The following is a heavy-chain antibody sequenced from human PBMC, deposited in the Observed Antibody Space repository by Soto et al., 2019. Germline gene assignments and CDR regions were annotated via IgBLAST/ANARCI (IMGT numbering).Heavy chain of an antibody. CDR1: YGSIRGVDGR. J-gene: IGHJ4*01. CDR3: ARDRPIYADY. CDR2: IYYTGNT. Sequence: SLTMPVTRSVSYGSIRGVDGRWILIRQPPGKGLEWIGSIYYTGNTFYSPSLESRGTISVDTSKTQCSLRLVSVTVADTAVYYCARDRPIYADY. V-gene: IGHV4-30-4*01. D-gene: IGHD4-17*01.